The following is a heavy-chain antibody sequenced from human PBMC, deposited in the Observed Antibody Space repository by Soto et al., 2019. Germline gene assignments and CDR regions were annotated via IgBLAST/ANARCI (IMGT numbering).Heavy chain of an antibody. CDR1: GYTFIDYY. D-gene: IGHD1-26*01. Sequence: QVQLVQSGAEVKNPGASVRVSCKASGYTFIDYYIHWVRQAPGQGLEWIGWINPKSGAAKYMYIFQGRVTMTWDTSISTAYMELSRLRSDDTAVYYCARDFAVKALLNSGSLHFDYWGQGALVTVSS. J-gene: IGHJ4*02. CDR2: INPKSGAA. V-gene: IGHV1-2*02. CDR3: ARDFAVKALLNSGSLHFDY.